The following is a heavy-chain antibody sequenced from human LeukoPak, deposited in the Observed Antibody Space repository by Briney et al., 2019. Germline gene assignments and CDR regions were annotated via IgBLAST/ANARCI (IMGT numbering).Heavy chain of an antibody. CDR3: ARDDSYGLDY. J-gene: IGHJ4*02. V-gene: IGHV3-48*03. CDR1: GFTFSSYE. Sequence: GRSLRLSCAASGFTFSSYEMNWVRQAPGKGLEWVSYISSSGDTIHYADSVKGRFTISRDNAKNSLYLRMNSLRAEDTAVYYCARDDSYGLDYWGQGTLVTVSS. CDR2: ISSSGDTI. D-gene: IGHD5-18*01.